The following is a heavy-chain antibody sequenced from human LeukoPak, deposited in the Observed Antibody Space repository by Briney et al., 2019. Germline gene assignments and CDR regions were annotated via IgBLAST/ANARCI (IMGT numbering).Heavy chain of an antibody. Sequence: SETLSLTCTVSGGSISSYYWSWIRQPPGKGLEWIGYIYYSGSTNYNPSLKSRVTISVDTSENQFSLKLSSVTAADTAAYYCAAQTRCGGDCYSDYWGQGTLVTASS. CDR2: IYYSGST. D-gene: IGHD2-21*02. V-gene: IGHV4-59*01. CDR3: AAQTRCGGDCYSDY. CDR1: GGSISSYY. J-gene: IGHJ4*02.